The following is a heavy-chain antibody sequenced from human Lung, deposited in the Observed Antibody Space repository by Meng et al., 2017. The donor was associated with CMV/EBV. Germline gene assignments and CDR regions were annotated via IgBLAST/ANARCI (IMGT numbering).Heavy chain of an antibody. CDR1: GYSISSGNY. Sequence: SETLSLTCTVSGYSISSGNYWGWIRQPPGKGLEWIGSFYHTGSTSYNPSLKSRVTISLDTSKNQFSLKLTSVTAADTAVYYCARGWGAALDYWGQGTLVXVSS. CDR3: ARGWGAALDY. CDR2: FYHTGST. D-gene: IGHD1-26*01. V-gene: IGHV4-38-2*02. J-gene: IGHJ4*02.